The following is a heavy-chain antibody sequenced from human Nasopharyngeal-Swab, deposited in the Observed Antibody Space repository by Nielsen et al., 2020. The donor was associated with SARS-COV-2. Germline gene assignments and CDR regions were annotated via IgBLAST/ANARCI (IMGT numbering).Heavy chain of an antibody. Sequence: GGSLRLSCGASGFRFDEYGMNWVRQAPGKGLEWVSGITWNSGSIGYADSVKGRFTISRDNAKNSLYLQMNSLRAEDTALYYCAKDRDSGSHTYFDYWGQGTLVTVSS. J-gene: IGHJ4*02. D-gene: IGHD1-26*01. V-gene: IGHV3-9*01. CDR2: ITWNSGSI. CDR1: GFRFDEYG. CDR3: AKDRDSGSHTYFDY.